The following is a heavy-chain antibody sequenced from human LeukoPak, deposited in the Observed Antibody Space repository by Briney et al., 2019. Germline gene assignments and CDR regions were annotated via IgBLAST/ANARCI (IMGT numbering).Heavy chain of an antibody. V-gene: IGHV3-74*01. CDR1: GFTFSSYW. CDR3: ARDDFGI. Sequence: GGSLRLSCAASGFTFSSYWMHWVRQAPGKGLVWVARINSDGSATSHADSVKGRFTISRGNAKNTLYLQVNSLRAEDTAVYYCARDDFGIWGQGTMVTVSP. CDR2: INSDGSAT. J-gene: IGHJ3*02.